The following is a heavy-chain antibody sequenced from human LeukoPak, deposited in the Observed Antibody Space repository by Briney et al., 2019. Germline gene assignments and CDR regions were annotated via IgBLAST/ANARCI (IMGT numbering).Heavy chain of an antibody. J-gene: IGHJ5*02. CDR3: AREGLNMIRGVIPKEAWGWFDP. D-gene: IGHD3-10*01. CDR1: GGSISSYY. CDR2: IYYSGST. V-gene: IGHV4-59*12. Sequence: SETLSLTCTVSGGSISSYYWSWIRQPPGRGLEWVGYIYYSGSTNYNPSLKSRVTISVDTSKSQFSLRLRSVTAADTAVYYCAREGLNMIRGVIPKEAWGWFDPWGQGALVSVSS.